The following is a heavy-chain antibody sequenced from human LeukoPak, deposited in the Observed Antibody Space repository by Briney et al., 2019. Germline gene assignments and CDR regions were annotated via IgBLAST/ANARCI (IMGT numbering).Heavy chain of an antibody. J-gene: IGHJ5*02. CDR3: ARDGYSGSYYSWFDP. V-gene: IGHV1-3*01. CDR2: INAGNGTT. Sequence: ASVKVSCKASGYTFTSYAMHWVRQAPGQRLEWMGWINAGNGTTKYSQKFQGRVTITRDTSASTAYMELSSLRSEDTAVYYCARDGYSGSYYSWFDPWGQGTLVTVPS. D-gene: IGHD1-26*01. CDR1: GYTFTSYA.